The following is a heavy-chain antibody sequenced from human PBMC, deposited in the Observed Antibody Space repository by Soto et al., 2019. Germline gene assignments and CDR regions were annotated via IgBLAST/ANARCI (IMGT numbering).Heavy chain of an antibody. CDR2: IYDSGIT. CDR3: ARDVAPGYTENV. D-gene: IGHD3-9*01. J-gene: IGHJ3*01. V-gene: IGHV4-30-4*01. Sequence: QVQLQESGPGLVKPSQTLSLACTVSGGSVGSGEYYYSWIRQPPGKGLEWIGYIYDSGITNYTPSLKGRGTMSLDRSNKQVPLKLSSVTAADTAVYFCARDVAPGYTENVWGQGTMVTVSS. CDR1: GGSVGSGEYY.